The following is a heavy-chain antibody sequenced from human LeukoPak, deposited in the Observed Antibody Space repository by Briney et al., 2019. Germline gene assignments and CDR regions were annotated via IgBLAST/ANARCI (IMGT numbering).Heavy chain of an antibody. CDR1: GYTFTSYG. Sequence: ASVKVSCKASGYTFTSYGISWVRQAPGQGLEWMGWISAYNGNTNYAQKLQGRVTMTTDTSTSTAYMELRSLRSDDTAVYHCARAEYYYDSSGYWNWFDPWGQGTLVTVSS. CDR2: ISAYNGNT. J-gene: IGHJ5*02. V-gene: IGHV1-18*01. D-gene: IGHD3-22*01. CDR3: ARAEYYYDSSGYWNWFDP.